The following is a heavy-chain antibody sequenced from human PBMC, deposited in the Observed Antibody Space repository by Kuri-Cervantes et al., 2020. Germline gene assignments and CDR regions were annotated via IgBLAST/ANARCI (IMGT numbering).Heavy chain of an antibody. V-gene: IGHV3-53*01. J-gene: IGHJ2*01. CDR3: ARGCRDDYNNYWYFDL. CDR1: GFIVTSNY. D-gene: IGHD5-24*01. CDR2: IYSGGST. Sequence: GGSLRLSCAASGFIVTSNYMSWVRQAPGKGLEWVSVIYSGGSTYYADSVKGRFTISRDNSKNTLYLQMNSLRAEDTAVYYCARGCRDDYNNYWYFDLWGRGTLVTVSS.